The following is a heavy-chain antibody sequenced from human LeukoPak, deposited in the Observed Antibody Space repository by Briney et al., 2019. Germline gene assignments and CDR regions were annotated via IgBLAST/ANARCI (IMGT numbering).Heavy chain of an antibody. D-gene: IGHD4-11*01. CDR1: GDSVTTYY. Sequence: SETLSLTCTVSGDSVTTYYWSWIRQPPGKGLEWLGYVYYSGSATYNPSLKSRVTISVDTSKNQFSLRLSSVTAADTAVYYCARDGSNWSNDYYHGVDVWGQGTAVTVSS. J-gene: IGHJ6*02. V-gene: IGHV4-59*02. CDR3: ARDGSNWSNDYYHGVDV. CDR2: VYYSGSA.